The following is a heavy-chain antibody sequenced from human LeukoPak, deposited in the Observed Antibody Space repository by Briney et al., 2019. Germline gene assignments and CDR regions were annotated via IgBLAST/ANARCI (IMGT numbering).Heavy chain of an antibody. V-gene: IGHV4-4*07. Sequence: SETLSLSCTVPGGSISSYYWSWIRQPAGKGLEWIGRIFTSGSTNYNPSLKSRVTMSVDTSKNQFSLQLTSVTPEDTAVYYCARNVRLGSGELSFAPFKNWFDPWGQGTLVTVSS. CDR1: GGSISSYY. CDR2: IFTSGST. J-gene: IGHJ5*02. D-gene: IGHD3-16*02. CDR3: ARNVRLGSGELSFAPFKNWFDP.